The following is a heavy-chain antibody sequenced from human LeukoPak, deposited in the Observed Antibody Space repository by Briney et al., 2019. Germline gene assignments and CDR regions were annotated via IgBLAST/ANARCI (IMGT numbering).Heavy chain of an antibody. CDR3: ARLTMVRGFYYYYMDV. CDR2: INHSGST. V-gene: IGHV4-34*01. Sequence: SETLSLTCAVYGGSFSGYYWSWIRQPPGKGLEWIGEINHSGSTNYNPSLKSRVTISVDTSKNQFSLKLSSVTAADTAVYYCARLTMVRGFYYYYMDVWGKGTTVTVSS. D-gene: IGHD3-10*01. J-gene: IGHJ6*03. CDR1: GGSFSGYY.